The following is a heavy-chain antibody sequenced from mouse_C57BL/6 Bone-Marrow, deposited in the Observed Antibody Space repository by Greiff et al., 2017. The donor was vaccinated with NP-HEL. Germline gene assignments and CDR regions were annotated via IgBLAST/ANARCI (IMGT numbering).Heavy chain of an antibody. V-gene: IGHV1-75*01. CDR3: ARDGYYRYFDV. D-gene: IGHD2-3*01. J-gene: IGHJ1*03. CDR2: IFPGSGST. CDR1: GYTFTDYY. Sequence: LQQSGASVKISCKASGYTFTDYYINWVKQRPGQGLEWIGWIFPGSGSTYYNEKFKGKATLTVDKSSSTAYMLLSSLTSEDSAVYFCARDGYYRYFDVWGTGTTVTVSS.